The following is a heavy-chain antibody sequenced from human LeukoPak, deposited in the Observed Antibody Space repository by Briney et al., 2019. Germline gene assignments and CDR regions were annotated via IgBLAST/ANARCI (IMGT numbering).Heavy chain of an antibody. J-gene: IGHJ5*02. CDR1: RFTFSNYW. CDR3: ARLGLEVGGPNWFDP. CDR2: IKDDGSET. D-gene: IGHD1-1*01. V-gene: IGHV3-7*01. Sequence: GGSLGLSCAASRFTFSNYWMAWVRQAPGKGLEWVANIKDDGSETYYVASVKGRFTISRDNAKDSLYLQMNSLRVEDTAVYYCARLGLEVGGPNWFDPWGQGTLVTVSS.